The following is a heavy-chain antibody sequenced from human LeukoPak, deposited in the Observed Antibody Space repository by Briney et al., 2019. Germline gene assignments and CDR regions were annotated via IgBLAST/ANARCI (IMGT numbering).Heavy chain of an antibody. V-gene: IGHV1-69*13. CDR2: IIPIFGTA. D-gene: IGHD3-10*01. CDR3: ARDYYGSGSYYLGY. CDR1: GGTFSSYA. J-gene: IGHJ4*02. Sequence: ASVKVSCKASGGTFSSYAISWVRQAPGQGLEWMGGIIPIFGTANYAQKFQGRVTITADESTSAAYMELSSLRSEDTAVYYCARDYYGSGSYYLGYWGQGTLVTVSS.